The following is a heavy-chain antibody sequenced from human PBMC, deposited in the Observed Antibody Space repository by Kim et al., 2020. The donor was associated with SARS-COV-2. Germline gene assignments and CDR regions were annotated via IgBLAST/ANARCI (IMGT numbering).Heavy chain of an antibody. J-gene: IGHJ6*03. Sequence: SETLSLTCTVSGGSISSYYWSWIRQPAGKGLEWIGRIYTSGSTNYNPSLKSRVTMSVDTSKNQFSLKLSSVTAADTAVYYCARIVVVPAPRTFDTYYMDVWGKGTTVTVSS. D-gene: IGHD2-2*01. V-gene: IGHV4-4*07. CDR2: IYTSGST. CDR3: ARIVVVPAPRTFDTYYMDV. CDR1: GGSISSYY.